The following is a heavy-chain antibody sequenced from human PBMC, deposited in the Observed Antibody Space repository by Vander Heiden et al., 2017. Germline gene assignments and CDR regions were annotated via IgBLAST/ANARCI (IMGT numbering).Heavy chain of an antibody. J-gene: IGHJ4*02. CDR1: GFTFDDYA. D-gene: IGHD1-26*01. CDR2: ITWNSVTM. CDR3: AKGTDSGSYYGLGY. Sequence: EVQLVESEGGLVQPGRSLRLSCAASGFTFDDYAMHWVRQPPGKGLEWVSGITWNSVTMAYADSVKGRFTVSRDNAKNSLYLQMNSVKIEDTALYYCAKGTDSGSYYGLGYWGQGTLVTVSS. V-gene: IGHV3-9*01.